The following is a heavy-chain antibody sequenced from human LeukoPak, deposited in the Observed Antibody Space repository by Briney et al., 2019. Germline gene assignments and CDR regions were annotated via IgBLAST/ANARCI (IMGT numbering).Heavy chain of an antibody. CDR1: GGTFSSYA. V-gene: IGHV1-69*06. CDR2: IIPIFGTA. D-gene: IGHD6-19*01. Sequence: GASVKVSCKASGGTFSSYAISWVRQAPGQGLEWMGGIIPIFGTANYAQKFQGRVTITADKPTSTAYMELSSLRSEDTAVYYCARDRGIAVAGTGDFDYWGQGTLVTVSS. CDR3: ARDRGIAVAGTGDFDY. J-gene: IGHJ4*02.